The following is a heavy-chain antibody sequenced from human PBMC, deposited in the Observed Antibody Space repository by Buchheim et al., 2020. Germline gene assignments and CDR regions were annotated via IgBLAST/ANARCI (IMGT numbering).Heavy chain of an antibody. CDR3: AREKGYGRYYYYTYV. V-gene: IGHV4-34*01. D-gene: IGHD6-13*01. J-gene: IGHJ6*03. CDR2: INHSGST. Sequence: QVQLQQWGAGLLKPSETLSLTCAVYGGSFSGYYWSWIRQPPGKGLEWIGEINHSGSTNYNPSLKSRVTISVDTSKNQFSLKLSSVTAADTAVYYCAREKGYGRYYYYTYVWGKGTT. CDR1: GGSFSGYY.